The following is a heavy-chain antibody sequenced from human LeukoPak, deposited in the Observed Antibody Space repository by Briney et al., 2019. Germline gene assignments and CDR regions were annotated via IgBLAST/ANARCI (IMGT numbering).Heavy chain of an antibody. CDR1: GFTFSSYA. CDR2: INIDERIT. Sequence: GGSLRLSCAASGFTFSSYAMSWVRQAPGKGLVWVSYINIDERITGYADSVKGRFTISRDNAKNTLYLKMNSLRAEDTAIYYCFREGGDWGQGTLVTVSS. V-gene: IGHV3-74*01. D-gene: IGHD3-10*01. CDR3: FREGGD. J-gene: IGHJ4*02.